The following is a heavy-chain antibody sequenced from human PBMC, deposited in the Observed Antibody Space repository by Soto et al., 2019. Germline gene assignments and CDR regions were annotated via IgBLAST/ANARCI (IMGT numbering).Heavy chain of an antibody. V-gene: IGHV4-59*01. J-gene: IGHJ6*02. CDR3: ARSSPLEAHYGMDV. Sequence: PSETLSLTCTVSGGSISSYYWSWIRQPPGKGLEWIGYIYYSGSTNYNPSLKSRVTISVDTSKNQFSLKLSSVTAADTAVYYCARSSPLEAHYGMDVRGQGTTVTVSS. D-gene: IGHD1-1*01. CDR2: IYYSGST. CDR1: GGSISSYY.